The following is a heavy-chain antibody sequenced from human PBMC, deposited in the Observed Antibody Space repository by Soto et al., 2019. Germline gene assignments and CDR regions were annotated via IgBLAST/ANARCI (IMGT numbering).Heavy chain of an antibody. J-gene: IGHJ5*02. CDR2: INAGNGNT. V-gene: IGHV1-3*01. Sequence: ASVKVSCKASGYTFTSYAMHWVRQAPGQRLEWMGWINAGNGNTKYSQKFQGRVTITRDTSASTAYMELSSLRSEDTAVYYCARGRPHLGYHEDIGWIDPWGQGTLVTVSS. CDR1: GYTFTSYA. D-gene: IGHD5-12*01. CDR3: ARGRPHLGYHEDIGWIDP.